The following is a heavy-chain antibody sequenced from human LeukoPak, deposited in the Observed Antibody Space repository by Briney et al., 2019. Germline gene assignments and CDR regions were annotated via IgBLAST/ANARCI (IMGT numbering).Heavy chain of an antibody. CDR3: ARHQYYYDSSGNYGWFDS. CDR2: SHPINSDT. J-gene: IGHJ5*01. CDR1: GFNFTAYW. D-gene: IGHD3-22*01. Sequence: GGSLEISCQGSGFNFTAYWIAGVRRLPGKGLEWMGISHPINSDTKYSPSFQGQVTISADKSSSTAYLQWNSLKASDTAMYYCARHQYYYDSSGNYGWFDSWGQGTLVTVSS. V-gene: IGHV5-51*01.